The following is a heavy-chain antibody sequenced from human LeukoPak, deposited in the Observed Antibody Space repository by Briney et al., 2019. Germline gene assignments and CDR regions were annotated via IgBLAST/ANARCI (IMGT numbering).Heavy chain of an antibody. CDR2: IYYSGST. D-gene: IGHD3-3*01. CDR1: GGSISSYY. V-gene: IGHV4-59*08. CDR3: ASRSYDFWSGYYGTYFDY. Sequence: SETLSLTCTVSGGSISSYYWSWIRQPPGKGLEWIGYIYYSGSTYYNPSLKSRVTISVDTSKNQFSLKLSSVTAADTAVYYCASRSYDFWSGYYGTYFDYWGQGTLVTVSS. J-gene: IGHJ4*02.